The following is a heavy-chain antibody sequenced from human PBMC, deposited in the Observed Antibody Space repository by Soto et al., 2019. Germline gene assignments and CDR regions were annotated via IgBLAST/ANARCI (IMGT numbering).Heavy chain of an antibody. Sequence: XSVKVPCKAAGGPLISYAGVWVRQAPGQGLEWMGGIIPIFGTANYAQKFQGRVTITADESTSTAHMELSSLRSEDTAVYYCARARRDSSRWYKPVGSYYYYYGMDVCGQPTTVTVSS. CDR1: GGPLISYA. J-gene: IGHJ6*01. CDR3: ARARRDSSRWYKPVGSYYYYYGMDV. D-gene: IGHD6-19*01. V-gene: IGHV1-69*01. CDR2: IIPIFGTA.